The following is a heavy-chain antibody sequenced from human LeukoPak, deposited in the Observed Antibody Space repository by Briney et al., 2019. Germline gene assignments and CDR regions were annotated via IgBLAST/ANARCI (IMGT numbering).Heavy chain of an antibody. J-gene: IGHJ4*02. Sequence: GGSLRLSCAASGFTFSSYAMGWVRQAPGKGLEWVSAISGSGGSTYYADSVKGRFTISRDNSKNTLYLQMNSLRAEDTAVYYCAKKGRQVVTPLDYWGQGTLVTVSS. CDR3: AKKGRQVVTPLDY. D-gene: IGHD2-21*02. CDR2: ISGSGGST. CDR1: GFTFSSYA. V-gene: IGHV3-23*01.